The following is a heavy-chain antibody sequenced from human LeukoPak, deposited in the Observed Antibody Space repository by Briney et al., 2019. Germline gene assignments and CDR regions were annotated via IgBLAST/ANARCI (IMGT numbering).Heavy chain of an antibody. D-gene: IGHD4-17*01. Sequence: SETLSLTCAVSGGSISSGGYSWRWIRQPPGKGLVWSGYIYHNGCTYYNPSLKSRVTISVDSSRHQFSLTVSSVTAADTAVYYCARDQYGDNGEYWFDPWGQGTLVTVSS. J-gene: IGHJ5*02. CDR2: IYHNGCT. CDR3: ARDQYGDNGEYWFDP. V-gene: IGHV4-30-2*01. CDR1: GGSISSGGYS.